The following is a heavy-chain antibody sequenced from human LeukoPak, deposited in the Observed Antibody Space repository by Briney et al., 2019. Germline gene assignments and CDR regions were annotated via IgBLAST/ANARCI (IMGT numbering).Heavy chain of an antibody. V-gene: IGHV3-30*18. D-gene: IGHD3-22*01. CDR3: AKVHLTYYYDSSGYGFQDY. Sequence: PGGSLRLSCAASGFTFSSYGMHWVRQAPGKGLEWVAVISYDGSNKYYPDSVKGRFTISRDNSKNTLYLQMNSLIAEDTAVYYCAKVHLTYYYDSSGYGFQDYWGQGTLVTVSS. J-gene: IGHJ4*02. CDR1: GFTFSSYG. CDR2: ISYDGSNK.